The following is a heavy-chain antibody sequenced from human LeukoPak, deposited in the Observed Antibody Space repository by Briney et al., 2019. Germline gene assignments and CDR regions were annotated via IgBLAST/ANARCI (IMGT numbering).Heavy chain of an antibody. CDR2: INPNSGGT. Sequence: GASVKVSCKASGYTFTGYYMHWVRQAPGQGLEWMGWINPNSGGTNYAQKFQGRVTMTRDTSISTAYMELSRLRSDDTAVYYCARARHYDSSGYYYQGAFDIWGQGTMVTVSS. D-gene: IGHD3-22*01. V-gene: IGHV1-2*02. J-gene: IGHJ3*02. CDR1: GYTFTGYY. CDR3: ARARHYDSSGYYYQGAFDI.